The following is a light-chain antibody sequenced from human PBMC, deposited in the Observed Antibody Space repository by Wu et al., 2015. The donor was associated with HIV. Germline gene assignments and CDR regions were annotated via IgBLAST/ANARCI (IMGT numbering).Light chain of an antibody. CDR3: QQYGSSPQT. J-gene: IGKJ1*01. V-gene: IGKV3-20*01. Sequence: EIVLTQSPGTLSLSPGERATLSCRASQSVSGSYLAWYQQKPGQAPRLLIYGVSSRTTGIPDRFRGSGSGTDFTLTINRPEPEDFAVYYCQQYGSSPQTFGQGTKVEIK. CDR1: QSVSGSY. CDR2: GVS.